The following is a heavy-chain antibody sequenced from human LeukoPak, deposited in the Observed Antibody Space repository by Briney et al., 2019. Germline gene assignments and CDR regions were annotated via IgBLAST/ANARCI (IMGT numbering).Heavy chain of an antibody. CDR3: TRGPQWKRITAGGTNPGNWFDP. D-gene: IGHD6-13*01. J-gene: IGHJ5*02. V-gene: IGHV1-2*02. Sequence: ASVKVSCKASGYTFTGYYMHWVRQAPGQGIEWMGWINPNSGGANYAQKFRGRVTLTRDTSISTGYMELSRLRSDDTAVYYCTRGPQWKRITAGGTNPGNWFDPWGQGTLVTVSS. CDR2: INPNSGGA. CDR1: GYTFTGYY.